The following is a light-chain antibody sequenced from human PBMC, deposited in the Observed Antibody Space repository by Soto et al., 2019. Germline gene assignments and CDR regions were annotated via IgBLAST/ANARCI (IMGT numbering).Light chain of an antibody. CDR1: QGISNY. Sequence: DIQMTQSPSSLSASVGDRVTITCRASQGISNYLAWYQQKPGKVPKLLIYAASTLQSGVPSRFSGSGSGTDFTLTISRLEPEDFAVYYCHQYVSWTFGPGTKVDIK. V-gene: IGKV1-27*01. J-gene: IGKJ1*01. CDR2: AAS. CDR3: HQYVSWT.